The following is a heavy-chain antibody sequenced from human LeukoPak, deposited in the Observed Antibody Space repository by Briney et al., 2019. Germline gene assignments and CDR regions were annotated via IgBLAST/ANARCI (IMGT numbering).Heavy chain of an antibody. Sequence: PSETLSLTCAVYGESFSGYYWTWIRLPPGKGLEWIGQINHSGSTNYNPSLKSRVTISVATSKNQFSLNLNSVTAADTAVYYCARRGSTGTTTVDYWGQGTLVTVSS. CDR3: ARRGSTGTTTVDY. CDR2: INHSGST. J-gene: IGHJ4*02. CDR1: GESFSGYY. D-gene: IGHD1-1*01. V-gene: IGHV4-34*01.